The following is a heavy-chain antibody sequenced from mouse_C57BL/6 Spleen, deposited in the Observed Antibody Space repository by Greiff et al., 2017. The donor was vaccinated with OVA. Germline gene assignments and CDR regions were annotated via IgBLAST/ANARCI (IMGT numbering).Heavy chain of an antibody. CDR1: GFTFSDYG. J-gene: IGHJ2*01. D-gene: IGHD3-3*01. Sequence: EVKLVESGGGLVKPGGSLKFSCAASGFTFSDYGMHWVRQAPEKGLEWIAYISSGSSTIYYAGTVKGRCTISRDNAKNTLFLQRTSLRAEDTAMYYCAGRDFYFDYWGQGTTLTVSS. CDR3: AGRDFYFDY. V-gene: IGHV5-17*01. CDR2: ISSGSSTI.